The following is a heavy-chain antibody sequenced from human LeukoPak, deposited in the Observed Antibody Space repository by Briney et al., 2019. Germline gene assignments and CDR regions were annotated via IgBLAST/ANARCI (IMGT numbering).Heavy chain of an antibody. CDR3: AKDLRRKYQLLSPNWFDP. V-gene: IGHV3-30*02. CDR2: IRYDGSKK. CDR1: GFTFSSYG. J-gene: IGHJ5*02. D-gene: IGHD2-2*01. Sequence: GGSLRLSCAASGFTFSSYGMHWVRQAPGKGLEGVAFIRYDGSKKYYADSVKGGFTISRDNSKNTLYLQMNSLRAEDTAVYYCAKDLRRKYQLLSPNWFDPWGQGTLVTVSS.